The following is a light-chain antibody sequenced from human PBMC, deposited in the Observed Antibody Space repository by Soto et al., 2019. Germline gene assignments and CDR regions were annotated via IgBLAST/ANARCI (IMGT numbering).Light chain of an antibody. CDR1: QGIRND. V-gene: IGKV1-17*01. J-gene: IGKJ5*01. CDR2: STS. Sequence: IQLTQSPSSLSASLGYGVPISXWASQGIRNDLGWYQQKPGKAPTLLIYSTSTLQSGVPSRFSGSGSGTEFTLTISSLQPDDFATYYCQQVNSFPSTFGQGTRLEIK. CDR3: QQVNSFPST.